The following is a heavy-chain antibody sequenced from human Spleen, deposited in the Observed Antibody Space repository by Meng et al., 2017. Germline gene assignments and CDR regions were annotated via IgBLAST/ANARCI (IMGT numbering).Heavy chain of an antibody. CDR2: IDPKSGDT. V-gene: IGHV1-2*06. CDR1: GYNFPDYW. Sequence: QVQVVQSGAEVKKPGASVKVSCKPSGYNFPDYWLHWVRRAPGQGLEWMGRIDPKSGDTHYAQRFQGRVTMTGDTSISTAYMELSGLRSDDTAMYYCARDEDISAAGKLFGDYWGQGTLVTVFS. D-gene: IGHD6-13*01. J-gene: IGHJ4*02. CDR3: ARDEDISAAGKLFGDY.